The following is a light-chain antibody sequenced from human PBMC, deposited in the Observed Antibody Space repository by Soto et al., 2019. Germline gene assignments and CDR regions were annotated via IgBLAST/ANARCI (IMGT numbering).Light chain of an antibody. V-gene: IGKV1-5*03. CDR2: KAS. J-gene: IGKJ2*01. CDR3: QQYNSFPYT. CDR1: ERIVSW. Sequence: DIPMTQSPSTLSASVGDRVTITCRASERIVSWLAWYLQKPGTAPKLLIYKASNLQSGVPSRFSGSGSGTEFTLTISSLQPEDFATYYCQQYNSFPYTFGQGTKVELK.